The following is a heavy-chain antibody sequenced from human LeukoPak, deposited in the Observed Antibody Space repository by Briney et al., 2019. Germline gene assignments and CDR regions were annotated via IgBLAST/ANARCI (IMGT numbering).Heavy chain of an antibody. D-gene: IGHD1-7*01. Sequence: SETLSLTCTVSGGSISSSSYYWGWIRQPPGKGLEWIGSIYYSGSTYYHPSLKSRVTISVDTSKNQFFLNLNSVTAADTAIYYCTRRTYSTYMDVWGQGTTVTVSS. CDR3: TRRTYSTYMDV. V-gene: IGHV4-39*01. CDR2: IYYSGST. J-gene: IGHJ6*03. CDR1: GGSISSSSYY.